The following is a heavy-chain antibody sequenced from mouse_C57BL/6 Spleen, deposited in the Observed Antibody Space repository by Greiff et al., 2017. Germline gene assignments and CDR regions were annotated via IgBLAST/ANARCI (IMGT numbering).Heavy chain of an antibody. CDR2: IYPGSGNT. D-gene: IGHD2-5*01. CDR1: GYTFTDYY. J-gene: IGHJ3*01. CDR3: ASSYYRNSWFAY. V-gene: IGHV1-76*01. Sequence: QVQLQQSGAELVRPGASVKLSCKASGYTFTDYYINWVKQRPGQGLEWIARIYPGSGNTYYNEKFKGKATLTAEKSSSTAYMQLSSLTSEDSAVYFCASSYYRNSWFAYWGQGTLVTVSA.